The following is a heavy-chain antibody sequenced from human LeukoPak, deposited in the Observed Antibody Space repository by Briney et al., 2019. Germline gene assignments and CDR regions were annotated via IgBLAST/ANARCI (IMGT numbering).Heavy chain of an antibody. V-gene: IGHV4-59*01. J-gene: IGHJ4*02. CDR3: ASGYGDYSL. D-gene: IGHD4-17*01. CDR2: IYYSGRT. Sequence: NSSETLSLTCKVSGGSISSDYWTWIRQSPGKGLEWIGHIYYSGRTNYNPSLKSRVTISADTSKRQFSLKLGSVTVADTAVYYCASGYGDYSLWGQGTLVTVSS. CDR1: GGSISSDY.